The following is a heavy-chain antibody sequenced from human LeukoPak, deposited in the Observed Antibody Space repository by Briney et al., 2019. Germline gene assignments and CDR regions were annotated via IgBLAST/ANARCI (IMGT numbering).Heavy chain of an antibody. CDR1: GFTFSNYN. V-gene: IGHV3-48*01. CDR3: ARDFAREFTIDY. J-gene: IGHJ4*02. D-gene: IGHD3-10*01. CDR2: ISSSSSNII. Sequence: TGGSLRLSCAASGFTFSNYNMNWVRQPPGKGLQWVSYISSSSSNIIYYADSVKGRFTISRDNAKNSLFLQMNSLRAEDTAVYYCARDFAREFTIDYWGQGTLVTVSS.